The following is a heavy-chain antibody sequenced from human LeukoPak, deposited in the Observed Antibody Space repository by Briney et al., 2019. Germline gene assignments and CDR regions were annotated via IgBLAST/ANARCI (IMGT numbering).Heavy chain of an antibody. J-gene: IGHJ4*02. V-gene: IGHV1-2*02. Sequence: ASVKVSCKASGYTFTGYYMHWVRQAPGQGLEWMGWINPNSGDTNYAQRFQGRVTMTRDTSISTAYMGLSRMTSDDTAVYYCARVRPRIDGSGTSYLRLYYFDYWGQGTLVTVSS. D-gene: IGHD3-10*01. CDR3: ARVRPRIDGSGTSYLRLYYFDY. CDR1: GYTFTGYY. CDR2: INPNSGDT.